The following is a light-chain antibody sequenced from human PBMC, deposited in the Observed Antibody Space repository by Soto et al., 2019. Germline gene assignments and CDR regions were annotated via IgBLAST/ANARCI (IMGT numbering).Light chain of an antibody. Sequence: DIQMTQSPSSLSASVGDRVTITCQASRDITNYLNWYQQKPGKAPKLLIYDASNLETGVPSKFSGSGSGRDFSFTISSLQPEDIATYYCQQYDNLPFTFGGGTKVDIK. CDR2: DAS. J-gene: IGKJ4*01. V-gene: IGKV1-33*01. CDR3: QQYDNLPFT. CDR1: RDITNY.